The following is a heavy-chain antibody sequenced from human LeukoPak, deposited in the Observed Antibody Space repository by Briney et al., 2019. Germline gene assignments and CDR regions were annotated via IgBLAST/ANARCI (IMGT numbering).Heavy chain of an antibody. D-gene: IGHD2/OR15-2a*01. V-gene: IGHV3-21*01. J-gene: IGHJ4*02. CDR3: ARDWFHAIDY. CDR1: GFTFSSYS. Sequence: PGGSLRLSCAASGFTFSSYSMNWVRQAPRKGLEWVSSISSSSSYIYYADSVKGRFTISRDNAKNSLYLQMNSLRAEDTAVYYCARDWFHAIDYWGQGTLVTVSS. CDR2: ISSSSSYI.